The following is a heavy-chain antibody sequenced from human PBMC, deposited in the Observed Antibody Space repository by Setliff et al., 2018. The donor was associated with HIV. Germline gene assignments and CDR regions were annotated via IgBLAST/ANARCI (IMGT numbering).Heavy chain of an antibody. CDR1: GYTFTTYG. CDR3: SRSGVPPYYYYGMDV. CDR2: INSYNGNT. V-gene: IGHV1-18*04. J-gene: IGHJ6*02. D-gene: IGHD3-10*01. Sequence: ASVKVSCKASGYTFTTYGVNWVRQAPGQGLEWMGWINSYNGNTKFAQKFQGRVTMTTDTSTTTAFMELRSLKADNTGIYYCSRSGVPPYYYYGMDVWGQGTTVTVSS.